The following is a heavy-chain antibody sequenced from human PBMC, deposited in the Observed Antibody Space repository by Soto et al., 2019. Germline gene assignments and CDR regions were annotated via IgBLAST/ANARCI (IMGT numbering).Heavy chain of an antibody. Sequence: SETLSLTCTVSGGSVSSGSYYWSWILHPPGKGLEWIGYIYYSGSTKYNPSLKSQVTISVDTSKNQFSLKLSSVTAADTAVYYCARAGLGDGSDYWGQGTLVTVAS. J-gene: IGHJ4*02. CDR2: IYYSGST. CDR3: ARAGLGDGSDY. V-gene: IGHV4-61*01. CDR1: GGSVSSGSYY. D-gene: IGHD1-26*01.